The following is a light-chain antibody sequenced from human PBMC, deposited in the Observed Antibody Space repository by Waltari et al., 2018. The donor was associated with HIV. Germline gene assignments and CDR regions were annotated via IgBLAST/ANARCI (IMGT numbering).Light chain of an antibody. CDR1: QSFSNY. J-gene: IGKJ1*01. CDR3: QQRGNWPWT. CDR2: DAS. V-gene: IGKV3-11*01. Sequence: EIVLTQSPATLSLSPGQRATLSCRASQSFSNYLAWYQQKPGQAPKLLIYDASNRATGIPSRFSCSGSGTDFTLIISILEPEDSAVYYCQQRGNWPWTFGQGTEVEIK.